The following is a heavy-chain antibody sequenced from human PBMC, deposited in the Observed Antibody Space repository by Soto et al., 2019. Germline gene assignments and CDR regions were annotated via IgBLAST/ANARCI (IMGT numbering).Heavy chain of an antibody. CDR3: AGGGAGSGPFTWELPDH. D-gene: IGHD1-26*01. CDR2: ITPFSGDV. Sequence: QMQLVQSGAEVKKTGSSVTVSCKALGNTFTYRYLHWVRQAPGQALEWMGWITPFSGDVHYAQNFQERVIITRDRSINTAYMQMSSLRSADTAMYFCAGGGAGSGPFTWELPDHWGQGTLVTVSS. V-gene: IGHV1-45*02. J-gene: IGHJ4*02. CDR1: GNTFTYRY.